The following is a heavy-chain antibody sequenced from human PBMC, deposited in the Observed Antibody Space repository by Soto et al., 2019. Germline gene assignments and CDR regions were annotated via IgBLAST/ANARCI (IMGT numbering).Heavy chain of an antibody. CDR2: LSRSGSRISA. CDR1: GFTFNSYA. D-gene: IGHD5-18*01. V-gene: IGHV3-23*01. J-gene: IGHJ4*02. Sequence: GGSLRLSCAASGFTFNSYAMSGVRHAPGKGMEWVSALSRSGSRISADYADSVKGRLTISRDKSTNTLYLQMIGLRVEDKAVYYCAKEVGYSLLYYFYCWGQGTLVSVS. CDR3: AKEVGYSLLYYFYC.